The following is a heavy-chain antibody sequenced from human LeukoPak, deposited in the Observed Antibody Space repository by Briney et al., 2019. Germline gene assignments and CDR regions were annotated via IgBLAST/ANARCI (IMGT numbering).Heavy chain of an antibody. CDR1: GFTFSSYG. CDR3: AGADSSGFISLDY. V-gene: IGHV3-23*01. J-gene: IGHJ4*02. Sequence: GGSLRLSCAASGFTFSSYGMSWVRQAPGKGPERVSGISGSGGSTYYADSVKGRFTISRDNSKNTLYLQMNSLRAEDTAVYYCAGADSSGFISLDYWGQGTLVTVSS. CDR2: ISGSGGST. D-gene: IGHD3-22*01.